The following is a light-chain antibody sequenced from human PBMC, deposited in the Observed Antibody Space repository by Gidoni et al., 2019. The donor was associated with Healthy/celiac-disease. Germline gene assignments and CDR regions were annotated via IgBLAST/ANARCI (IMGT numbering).Light chain of an antibody. CDR1: QSLVYSDGNTY. J-gene: IGKJ1*01. CDR2: KVS. CDR3: MQGTHWPWT. V-gene: IGKV2-30*01. Sequence: VVMTQSPLSLPVTLGQPASISCRSSQSLVYSDGNTYLNWFQQRPGHSPRRLIYKVSNRDSGVPDRFSGSGSGTDFTLKISRVEAEDVGVYYCMQGTHWPWTFGQGTKVEIK.